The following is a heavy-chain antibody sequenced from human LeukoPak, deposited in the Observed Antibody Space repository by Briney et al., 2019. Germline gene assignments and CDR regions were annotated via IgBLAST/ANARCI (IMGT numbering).Heavy chain of an antibody. CDR2: IYYSGST. V-gene: IGHV4-31*03. CDR3: ASAAMVPCFDY. J-gene: IGHJ4*02. D-gene: IGHD5-18*01. CDR1: GGSISSGGYY. Sequence: PSETLSLTCIVSGGSISSGGYYWIWIRQHPGKGLEWIGYIYYSGSTYYNPSLKSRVTISVDTSKNQFSLKLSSVTAADTAVYYCASAAMVPCFDYWGQGTLVTVSS.